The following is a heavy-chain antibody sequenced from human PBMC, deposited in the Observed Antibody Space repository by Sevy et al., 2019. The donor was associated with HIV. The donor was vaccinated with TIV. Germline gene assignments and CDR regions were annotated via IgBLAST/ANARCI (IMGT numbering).Heavy chain of an antibody. Sequence: SETLSLTCTVSGGSITSLYWHWIRQPPGKGLEWIANIYYNGHINYNPSLKSRVTVSLDTSKNQFSLRLSSVTAADTAMYYCAGGNAWGRGYSWGQGTLVTVSS. CDR2: IYYNGHI. J-gene: IGHJ4*02. V-gene: IGHV4-59*08. CDR1: GGSITSLY. CDR3: AGGNAWGRGYS. D-gene: IGHD1-26*01.